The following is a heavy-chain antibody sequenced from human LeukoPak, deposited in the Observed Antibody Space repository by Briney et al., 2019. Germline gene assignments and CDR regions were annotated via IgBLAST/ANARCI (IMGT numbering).Heavy chain of an antibody. D-gene: IGHD2-15*01. J-gene: IGHJ4*02. CDR3: ARWRGYCSGGSCPGFDY. CDR1: GYTFTSYC. V-gene: IGHV1-18*01. CDR2: ISAYNGNT. Sequence: ASVKVSCKASGYTFTSYCISWVRQAPGQGLEWMGWISAYNGNTNYAQKLQGRVTMTTDTSTSTAYMELRSLRSDDTAVYYCARWRGYCSGGSCPGFDYWGQGTLVTVSS.